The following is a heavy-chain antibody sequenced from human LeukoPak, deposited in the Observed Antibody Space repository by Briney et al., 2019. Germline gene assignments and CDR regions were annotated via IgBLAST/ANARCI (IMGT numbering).Heavy chain of an antibody. CDR1: GFTFPNAW. Sequence: TGGSLRLSCAASGFTFPNAWMNWARQAPGKGLEWVGRVMSKIDGETTDYAAPVRGRFTIRRDDSKDTLYLQMSSLKSEDTGIYYSATEPRYERTTYYSPFDSWGQGTLVTVSS. J-gene: IGHJ4*02. CDR3: ATEPRYERTTYYSPFDS. CDR2: VMSKIDGETT. V-gene: IGHV3-15*07. D-gene: IGHD3-22*01.